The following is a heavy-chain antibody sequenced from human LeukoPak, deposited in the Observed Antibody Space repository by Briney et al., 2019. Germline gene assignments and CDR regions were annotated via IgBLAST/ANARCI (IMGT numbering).Heavy chain of an antibody. D-gene: IGHD2-2*01. CDR2: MNPNSGNT. CDR1: GYTFTSYD. V-gene: IGHV1-8*01. CDR3: ARKDIVVVPAATTYYYYYYMDV. J-gene: IGHJ6*03. Sequence: ASVKVSCKASGYTFTSYDINWVRHATGQGLEWMGWMNPNSGNTGYAQKFQGRVTMTRNTSISTAYMELSSLRSEDTAVYYCARKDIVVVPAATTYYYYYYMDVWGKGTTVTVSS.